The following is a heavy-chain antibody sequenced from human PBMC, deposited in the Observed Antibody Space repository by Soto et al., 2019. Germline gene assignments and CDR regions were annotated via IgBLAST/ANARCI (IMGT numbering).Heavy chain of an antibody. V-gene: IGHV1-18*04. J-gene: IGHJ4*02. CDR3: ARDEGSSWYGFDY. D-gene: IGHD6-13*01. CDR2: ISTYNGNT. Sequence: ASVKVSCKASGFTFTSYSVNWVLQAPGQGLEWMGWISTYNGNTSYAQKLQGRVTMTTDISTTTAYMELRSLRSDDTAVYYCARDEGSSWYGFDYWGQGTLVTVSS. CDR1: GFTFTSYS.